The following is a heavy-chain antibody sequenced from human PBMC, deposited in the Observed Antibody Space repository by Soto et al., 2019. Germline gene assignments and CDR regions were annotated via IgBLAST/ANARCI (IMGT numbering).Heavy chain of an antibody. D-gene: IGHD6-19*01. Sequence: SVKVSCKASGGSFSTLGINWVRQAPGQGLEWMGGIIPLFGKARYAETSQGRVTITADTSTGTAYLEVSSLRSDDTAVFYCATAHNSGWYFFDYWGPGTLVTVSS. CDR3: ATAHNSGWYFFDY. V-gene: IGHV1-69*06. CDR2: IIPLFGKA. CDR1: GGSFSTLG. J-gene: IGHJ4*02.